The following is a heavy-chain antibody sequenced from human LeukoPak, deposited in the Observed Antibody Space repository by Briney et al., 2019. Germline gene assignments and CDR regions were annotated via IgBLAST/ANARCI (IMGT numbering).Heavy chain of an antibody. J-gene: IGHJ4*02. CDR2: ISYDGNNK. V-gene: IGHV3-30-3*01. CDR1: GFSFSTYA. D-gene: IGHD2-21*01. CDR3: ARSTVVTCCGGEDY. Sequence: PGRSLRLSCAASGFSFSTYAMNWVRQAPGKGLEWVAIISYDGNNKYYADSVKGRFTISRDNSKSTLYLQMDSLRTEDTAVYYCARSTVVTCCGGEDYWGQGTLVTVS.